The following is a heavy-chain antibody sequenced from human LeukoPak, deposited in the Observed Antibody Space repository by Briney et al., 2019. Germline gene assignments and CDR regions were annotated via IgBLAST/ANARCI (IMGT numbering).Heavy chain of an antibody. V-gene: IGHV4-61*02. J-gene: IGHJ6*03. CDR1: GGSISSGSYY. D-gene: IGHD1-14*01. CDR2: IYTSGST. CDR3: ALGNPYYYYMDV. Sequence: PSETLSLTCTVSGGSISSGSYYWSWIRQPAGKGLEWIGRIYTSGSTNCNPSLKSRVTISVDTSKNQFSLKLSSVTAADTAVYYCALGNPYYYYMDVWGKGTTVTVSS.